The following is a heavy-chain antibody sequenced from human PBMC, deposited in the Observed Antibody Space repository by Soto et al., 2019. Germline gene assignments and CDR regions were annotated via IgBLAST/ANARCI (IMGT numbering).Heavy chain of an antibody. CDR1: GYTFTSYG. V-gene: IGHV1-18*04. Sequence: RASVKVSCKASGYTFTSYGISWVRQAPGQGLEWMGWISAYNGNTNYAQKLQGRVTMTTDTSTSTAYMELRSLRSDDTAVYYCARVNDFPFRGYFDYWGQGTLVTVSS. D-gene: IGHD3-3*01. J-gene: IGHJ4*02. CDR3: ARVNDFPFRGYFDY. CDR2: ISAYNGNT.